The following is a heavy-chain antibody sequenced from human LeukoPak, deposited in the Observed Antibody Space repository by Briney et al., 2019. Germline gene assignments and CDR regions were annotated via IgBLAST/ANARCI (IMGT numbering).Heavy chain of an antibody. J-gene: IGHJ3*02. V-gene: IGHV4-61*01. CDR1: GGSVSSGSYY. CDR2: IYYSGST. Sequence: PSETLSLTCTVSGGSVSSGSYYWSWIRQPPGKGLEWIGYIYYSGSTNYNPSLKGRVTISVDTSKNQFSLKLSSVTAADTAVYYCAREGYHDAFDIWGQGTKVTVSS. CDR3: AREGYHDAFDI. D-gene: IGHD6-13*01.